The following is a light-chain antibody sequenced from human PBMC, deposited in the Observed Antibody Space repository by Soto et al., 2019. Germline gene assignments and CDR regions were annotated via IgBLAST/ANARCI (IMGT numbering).Light chain of an antibody. CDR1: QSVSSTY. V-gene: IGKV3-20*01. CDR2: GAS. J-gene: IGKJ2*02. Sequence: EIALTQSPGTLSLSPGERATLSCRPSQSVSSTYLAWYQQKRGQAPRLLIYGASSRATSIPDRFSDSGSGTDFSHNISRLESGGFAEYYCPQYGRSTQMCTFGQRTQLVTK. CDR3: PQYGRSTQMCT.